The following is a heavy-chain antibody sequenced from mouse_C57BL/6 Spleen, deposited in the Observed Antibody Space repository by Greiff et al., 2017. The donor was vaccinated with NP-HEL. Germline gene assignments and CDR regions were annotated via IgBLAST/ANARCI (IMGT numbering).Heavy chain of an antibody. CDR3: ARHRNWDEDYAMDY. CDR2: IWSDGST. Sequence: QVQLKESGPGLVAPSQSLSITCTVSGFSLTSYGVHWVRQPPGKGLEWLVVIWSDGSTTYNSALKSRLSISKDNSKSQVFLKMNGLQTDDTAMYYCARHRNWDEDYAMDYWGQGTSVTVSS. D-gene: IGHD4-1*01. V-gene: IGHV2-6-1*01. J-gene: IGHJ4*01. CDR1: GFSLTSYG.